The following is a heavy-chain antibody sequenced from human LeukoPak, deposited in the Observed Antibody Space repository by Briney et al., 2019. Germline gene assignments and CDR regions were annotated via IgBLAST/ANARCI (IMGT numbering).Heavy chain of an antibody. D-gene: IGHD3-16*02. V-gene: IGHV4-34*01. CDR3: ARGRFMITFGGVIVTGWFDP. Sequence: SXXXXPXGXGLEWSGGINHSGSTNYNPALKSRGTISVDTCKNQFSLKLSSVTAADTAVYYCARGRFMITFGGVIVTGWFDPWGQGTLVTVSS. J-gene: IGHJ5*02. CDR2: INHSGST.